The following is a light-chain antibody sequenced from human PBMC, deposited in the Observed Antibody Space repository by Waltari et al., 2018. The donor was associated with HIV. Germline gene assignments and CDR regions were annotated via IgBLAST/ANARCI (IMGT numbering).Light chain of an antibody. CDR1: QNVITN. Sequence: EIVMTQSPATLSVSTGERCTLSCRASQNVITNLAWYQQNPGQAPSLLIYGASTRASGIPARFTGGGSGSDFTLTINSLQSEDCGLYYCQQYNGWPGTFGQGTKV. CDR2: GAS. J-gene: IGKJ1*01. CDR3: QQYNGWPGT. V-gene: IGKV3-15*01.